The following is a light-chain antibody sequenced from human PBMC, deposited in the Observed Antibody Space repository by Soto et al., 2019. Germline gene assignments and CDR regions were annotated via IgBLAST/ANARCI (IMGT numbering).Light chain of an antibody. J-gene: IGLJ3*02. CDR1: SSDVGGYNY. CDR3: SSYTSSGTQV. CDR2: DVS. V-gene: IGLV2-14*01. Sequence: QSALTQPASVSGSPGQSITISCTGTSSDVGGYNYVSWYQQHPGKAPKLMIYDVSNRPSGVSNRFSGSKSGNTASLTISGLEAEDEAYYYCSSYTSSGTQVFGGGTKLTVL.